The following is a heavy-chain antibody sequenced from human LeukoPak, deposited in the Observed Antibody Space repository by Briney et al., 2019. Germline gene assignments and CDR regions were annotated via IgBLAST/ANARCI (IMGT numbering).Heavy chain of an antibody. CDR2: MNPNSCGA. V-gene: IGHV1-2*06. CDR1: RYTFTGYY. Sequence: ASVKVSCKDSRYTFTGYYIHWVRQAPGQGTEWMGRMNPNSCGAHYAQNFPGRLTMTRDTSISTSYMELTSLTSDDTAVYYCARVRLGRGVDDAFDVWGQGTMVTLSS. J-gene: IGHJ3*01. D-gene: IGHD3-10*01. CDR3: ARVRLGRGVDDAFDV.